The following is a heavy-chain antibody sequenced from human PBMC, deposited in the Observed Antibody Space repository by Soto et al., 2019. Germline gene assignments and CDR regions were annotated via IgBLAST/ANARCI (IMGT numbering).Heavy chain of an antibody. V-gene: IGHV4-31*03. J-gene: IGHJ6*03. CDR1: GGSISSGGYY. Sequence: SETLSLTCTVSGGSISSGGYYWSWIRQHPGKGLEWIGYIYYSGSTYYNPSLKSRVTISVDTSKNQFSLKLSSVTAADTAVYYCARLDYIWNYAANTYMDAWGKGNTLTISS. D-gene: IGHD1-7*01. CDR2: IYYSGST. CDR3: ARLDYIWNYAANTYMDA.